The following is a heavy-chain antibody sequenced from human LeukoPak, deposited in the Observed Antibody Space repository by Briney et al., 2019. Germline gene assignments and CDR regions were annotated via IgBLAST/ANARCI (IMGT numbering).Heavy chain of an antibody. V-gene: IGHV3-11*06. J-gene: IGHJ4*02. CDR2: INIGGTNT. CDR1: GFTFNDYY. Sequence: PGGSLRLSCAASGFTFNDYYMSWIRQAPGKGLKWLSYINIGGTNTHYADSVKGRFTISRDSSKNTVYLQMNSLRAEDTAMYYCARDLGYISDYWGQGTLVTVSS. CDR3: ARDLGYISDY. D-gene: IGHD6-13*01.